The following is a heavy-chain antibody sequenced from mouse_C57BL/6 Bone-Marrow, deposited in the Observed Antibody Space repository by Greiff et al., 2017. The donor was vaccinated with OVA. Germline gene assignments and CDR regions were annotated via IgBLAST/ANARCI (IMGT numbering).Heavy chain of an antibody. CDR3: VRPSLGGNFDV. J-gene: IGHJ1*03. Sequence: EVMLVESGGGLVQPKGSLKLSCAASGFSFNTYAMNWVRQAPGKGLEWVARIRSKSNNYATYYADSVKDRFTISRDDSESMLYLQMNNLKTEDTAMYYCVRPSLGGNFDVWGTGTTVTVSS. D-gene: IGHD2-10*02. V-gene: IGHV10-1*01. CDR1: GFSFNTYA. CDR2: IRSKSNNYAT.